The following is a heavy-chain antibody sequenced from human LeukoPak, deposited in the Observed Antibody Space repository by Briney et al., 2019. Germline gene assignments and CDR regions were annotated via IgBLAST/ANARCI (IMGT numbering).Heavy chain of an antibody. J-gene: IGHJ4*02. CDR1: GYSISSGYY. V-gene: IGHV4-59*08. Sequence: SETLSLTCTVSGYSISSGYYWSWIRQLPGKGLEWIGYIHYSGSTNYNPSLKSRVTISVDTSKNQLSLKLSSVTAADTAVYYCARHEYNFGSGFDYWGQGSLVTVSS. CDR2: IHYSGST. D-gene: IGHD2/OR15-2a*01. CDR3: ARHEYNFGSGFDY.